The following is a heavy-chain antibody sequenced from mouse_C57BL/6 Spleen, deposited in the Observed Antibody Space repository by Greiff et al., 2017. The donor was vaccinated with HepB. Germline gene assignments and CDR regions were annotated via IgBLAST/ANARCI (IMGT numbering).Heavy chain of an antibody. CDR1: GYTFTSYG. Sequence: QVQLQQSGAELARPGASVKLSCKASGYTFTSYGISWVKQRPGQVLEWIGEIYPRSGNTYYNEKFKNKATLTAYKSSSTAYMELRSLTSEDSAVYFCERLGNDYDDGYYAMDYWGQGTSVTVSS. CDR2: IYPRSGNT. V-gene: IGHV1-81*01. J-gene: IGHJ4*01. D-gene: IGHD2-4*01. CDR3: ERLGNDYDDGYYAMDY.